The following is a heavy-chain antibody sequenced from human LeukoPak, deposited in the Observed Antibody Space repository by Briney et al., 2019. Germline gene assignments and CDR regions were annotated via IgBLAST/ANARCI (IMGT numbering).Heavy chain of an antibody. CDR2: IIPIFGTA. D-gene: IGHD3-22*01. CDR1: GGTFSSYA. Sequence: SVKVSCKASGGTFSSYAISWVRQAPGQGLEWMGGIIPIFGTANYAQKFQGRVTITADGSTSTAYMELSSLRSEDTAVYYCASLPGYYDSSGYYGAKYYFDYWGQGTLVTVSS. V-gene: IGHV1-69*13. CDR3: ASLPGYYDSSGYYGAKYYFDY. J-gene: IGHJ4*02.